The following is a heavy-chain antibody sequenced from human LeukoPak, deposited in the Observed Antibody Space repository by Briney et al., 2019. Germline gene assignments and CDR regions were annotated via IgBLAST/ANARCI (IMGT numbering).Heavy chain of an antibody. V-gene: IGHV3-30*03. J-gene: IGHJ4*02. CDR2: ISYDGSNK. Sequence: GGSLRLSCAASGFTFSSYGMHWVRQAPGKGLEWVAVISYDGSNKYYADSVKGRFTISRDNSKNTLYLQMNSLRAEDTAVYYCARASMYYYDSTPFDYWGQGTLVTVSS. D-gene: IGHD3-22*01. CDR3: ARASMYYYDSTPFDY. CDR1: GFTFSSYG.